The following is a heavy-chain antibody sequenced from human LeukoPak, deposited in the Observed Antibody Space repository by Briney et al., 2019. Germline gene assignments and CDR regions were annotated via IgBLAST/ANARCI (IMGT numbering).Heavy chain of an antibody. D-gene: IGHD3-22*01. Sequence: GGSLRLSCAASGFTFGSYAMSWVRQAPGKGLEWVSAISGSGGSTYYADSVKGRFTISRDNSKNTLYLQMNSLRAEDTAVYYCAKYPRANYDSSGYYFVYWGQGTLVTVSS. CDR3: AKYPRANYDSSGYYFVY. CDR2: ISGSGGST. CDR1: GFTFGSYA. V-gene: IGHV3-23*01. J-gene: IGHJ4*02.